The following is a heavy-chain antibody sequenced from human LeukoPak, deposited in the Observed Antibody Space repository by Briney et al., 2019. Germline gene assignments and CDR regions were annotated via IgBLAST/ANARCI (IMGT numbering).Heavy chain of an antibody. D-gene: IGHD2-2*01. CDR3: AKDHDIVVVPAAIDY. CDR2: ISGSGGST. CDR1: GFTFSSYA. J-gene: IGHJ4*02. V-gene: IGHV3-23*01. Sequence: GGSLRLSCAASGFTFSSYAMSWVRQAPGKGLEWVSTISGSGGSTYYADSVKGRFTISRDNSKNTLYLQMNSLRAEDTAVYYCAKDHDIVVVPAAIDYWGQGTLVTVSP.